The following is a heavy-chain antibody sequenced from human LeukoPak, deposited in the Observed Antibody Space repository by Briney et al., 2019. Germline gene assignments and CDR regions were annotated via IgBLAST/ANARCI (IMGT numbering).Heavy chain of an antibody. Sequence: GGSLRLSCAASGFTFSDYYMSWIRQAPGKGLEWVSYISSSGSTIYYADSVKGRFTISRDNAKNSLYLQMNSPRAEDTAVYYCARRPVVPAAKDYYYYMDVWGKGTTVTVSS. CDR3: ARRPVVPAAKDYYYYMDV. V-gene: IGHV3-11*01. D-gene: IGHD2-2*01. J-gene: IGHJ6*03. CDR2: ISSSGSTI. CDR1: GFTFSDYY.